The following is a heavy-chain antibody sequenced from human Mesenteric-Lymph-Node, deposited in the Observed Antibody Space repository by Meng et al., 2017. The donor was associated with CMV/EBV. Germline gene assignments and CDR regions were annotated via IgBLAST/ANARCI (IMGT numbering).Heavy chain of an antibody. CDR2: ISSSSSYI. CDR1: GFTFSSYS. V-gene: IGHV3-21*01. CDR3: ARDRRNRLKHYGMDV. J-gene: IGHJ6*02. Sequence: GESLKISCAASGFTFSSYSMNWVRQAPGKGLEWVSSISSSSSYIYYADSVKGRFTISRDNAKNSLYLQMNSLRAEDTAVYYCARDRRNRLKHYGMDVWGQGTTVTVSS.